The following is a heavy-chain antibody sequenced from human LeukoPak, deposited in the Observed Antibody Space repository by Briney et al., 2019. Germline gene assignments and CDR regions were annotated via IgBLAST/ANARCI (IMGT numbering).Heavy chain of an antibody. V-gene: IGHV3-48*01. CDR1: GFTASAFSFSEAW. J-gene: IGHJ3*01. CDR3: ARPNDCSSTSCYTDAFDF. D-gene: IGHD2-2*02. Sequence: PGGSLRLSCTASGFTASAFSFSEAWMSWVRQAPGKGLEWVSYISDSSSTIYYADSVKGRFTISRDNAKNSLYLQMNSLRAEDTAVYYCARPNDCSSTSCYTDAFDFWGQGTMVTVSS. CDR2: ISDSSSTI.